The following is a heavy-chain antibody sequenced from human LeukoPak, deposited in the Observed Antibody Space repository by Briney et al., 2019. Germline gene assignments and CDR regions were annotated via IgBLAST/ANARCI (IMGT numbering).Heavy chain of an antibody. D-gene: IGHD3-9*01. Sequence: GGSLRLSCAASGFTFSIYGMHWVRQAPGRGLEWVAAIWEDGTNINYADSVKGRFTISRDNSKNTLYLQMNSLRAEDTAVYYCARDRLHYDSLTGYPADWGQGTLVTVSS. J-gene: IGHJ4*02. CDR2: IWEDGTNI. V-gene: IGHV3-33*01. CDR3: ARDRLHYDSLTGYPAD. CDR1: GFTFSIYG.